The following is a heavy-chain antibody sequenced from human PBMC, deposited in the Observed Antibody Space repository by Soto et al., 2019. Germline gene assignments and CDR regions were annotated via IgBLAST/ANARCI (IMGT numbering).Heavy chain of an antibody. CDR2: VYSTDYK. J-gene: IGHJ6*02. CDR1: GLSPSTSGVG. D-gene: IGHD3-10*01. Sequence: PTLWSPPETLTRSCNLFGLSPSTSGVGGCGVRQPPGKAVEWLALVYSTDYKAFSPSLKSSLTITNDTNKNQLVLTITNMDAVDTVTYYGTHMRSSSLYGMDCWGQGTTVTVSS. CDR3: THMRSSSLYGMDC. V-gene: IGHV2-5*01.